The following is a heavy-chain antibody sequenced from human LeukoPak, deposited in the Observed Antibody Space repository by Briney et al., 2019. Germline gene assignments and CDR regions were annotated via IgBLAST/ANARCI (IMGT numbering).Heavy chain of an antibody. V-gene: IGHV1-2*02. J-gene: IGHJ4*02. CDR1: GYTFTGYY. CDR2: INPNSGGT. D-gene: IGHD2-2*01. Sequence: PVASVKVSCKATGYTFTGYYMHWVRQAPGQGLEWMGWINPNSGGTNYAQKFQGRVTMTRDTSISTAYMELSRLISDDTAVYYCATVRGGLQYRTSTRCYAFDYWGQGTLVTVSS. CDR3: ATVRGGLQYRTSTRCYAFDY.